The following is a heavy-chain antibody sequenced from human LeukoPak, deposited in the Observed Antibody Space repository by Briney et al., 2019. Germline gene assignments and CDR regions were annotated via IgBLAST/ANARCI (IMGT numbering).Heavy chain of an antibody. Sequence: GGSLRLSCAASGFTVSSNYMSWVRQAPGKGLEWVSVIYSGGSTYYADSVKGRFTISRDNSKNTLYLQMNSLRAEDTAVYYCARGKYGDYCDYWGQGTLVSVSS. CDR1: GFTVSSNY. CDR3: ARGKYGDYCDY. CDR2: IYSGGST. D-gene: IGHD4-17*01. J-gene: IGHJ4*02. V-gene: IGHV3-66*01.